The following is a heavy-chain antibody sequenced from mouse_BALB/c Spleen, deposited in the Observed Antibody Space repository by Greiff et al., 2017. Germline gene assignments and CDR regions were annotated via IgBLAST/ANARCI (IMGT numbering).Heavy chain of an antibody. CDR2: ISYSGST. D-gene: IGHD2-1*01. CDR1: GYSITSDYA. CDR3: ARDGGNYLYYFDY. J-gene: IGHJ2*01. V-gene: IGHV3-2*02. Sequence: ESGPGLVKPSQSLSLTCTVTGYSITSDYAWNWIRQFPGNKLEWMGYISYSGSTSYNPSLKSRISITRDTSKNQFFLQLNSVTTEDTATYYCARDGGNYLYYFDYWGQGTTLTVSS.